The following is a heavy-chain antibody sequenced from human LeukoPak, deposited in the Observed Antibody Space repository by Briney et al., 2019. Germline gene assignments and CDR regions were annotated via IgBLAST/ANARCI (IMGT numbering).Heavy chain of an antibody. V-gene: IGHV3-21*01. CDR3: ARGGGYCGGDCYGIDY. CDR1: GFTFSSYT. Sequence: PGGSLRLSCAASGFTFSSYTMNWVRQAPGKGLEWVSSLSGSSTYIYYADSVRGRFTISRDNAKNSLYLQMNSLRAEDTAGYYCARGGGYCGGDCYGIDYWGQGTLVTVSS. D-gene: IGHD2-21*01. J-gene: IGHJ4*02. CDR2: LSGSSTYI.